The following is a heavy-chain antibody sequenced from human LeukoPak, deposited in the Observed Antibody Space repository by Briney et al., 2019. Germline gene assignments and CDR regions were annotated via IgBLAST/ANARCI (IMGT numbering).Heavy chain of an antibody. V-gene: IGHV4-39*01. CDR1: GGSISSGSQS. D-gene: IGHD3-10*01. CDR2: IFYIGDT. Sequence: SETLSLTCTVSGGSISSGSQSWGWIRQPPGKGLEWIGNIFYIGDTHYNASLKSRVALSIDTSRNQFSLKLSAVTAADTAVYYCARRVAGRYYGSGSSFDYWGQGTLVTVSS. CDR3: ARRVAGRYYGSGSSFDY. J-gene: IGHJ4*02.